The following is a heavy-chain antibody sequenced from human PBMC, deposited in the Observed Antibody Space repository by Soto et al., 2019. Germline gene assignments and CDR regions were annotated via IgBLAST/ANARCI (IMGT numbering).Heavy chain of an antibody. CDR3: ARYGYSSGWYLGTGMDV. D-gene: IGHD6-19*01. J-gene: IGHJ6*02. Sequence: QVQLVQSGAEVKKPGASLKVSCQASGYSFSDYGIAWVRQAPGQGLARAGWISTYNRNTNYAEKFQGRVTMTTDTSANTAYMELRSLRSDDTAMYYCARYGYSSGWYLGTGMDVWGQGTPVTVSS. CDR1: GYSFSDYG. CDR2: ISTYNRNT. V-gene: IGHV1-18*04.